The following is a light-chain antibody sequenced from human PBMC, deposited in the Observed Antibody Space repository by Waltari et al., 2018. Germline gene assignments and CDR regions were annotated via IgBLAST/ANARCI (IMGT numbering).Light chain of an antibody. CDR1: TSDVGGHNR. V-gene: IGLV2-23*02. CDR3: SLYAGLSILLV. CDR2: DVT. Sequence: QSTPTQPAPVAGSLGQPTITSCTGTTSDVGGHNRVSWYYQHPAKAPTLLINDVTKRPSGVSNRCSGSKSGTSASLSVSGLQPEDEADYYCSLYAGLSILLVFGGGTRLTVL. J-gene: IGLJ3*02.